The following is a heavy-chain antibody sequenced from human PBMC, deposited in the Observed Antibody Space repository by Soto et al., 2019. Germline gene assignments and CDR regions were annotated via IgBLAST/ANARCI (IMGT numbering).Heavy chain of an antibody. J-gene: IGHJ6*02. Sequence: PSETLSLTCTVSGGSISSYYWSWIRQPPGKGLEWVGYIYYSGSTNYHPSLTSRVTISVDASKNHFSLKLSSVTAADTAVHSCARSGSAYYYYYGMDVWRQGTTVTVSS. V-gene: IGHV4-59*01. D-gene: IGHD5-12*01. CDR3: ARSGSAYYYYYGMDV. CDR1: GGSISSYY. CDR2: IYYSGST.